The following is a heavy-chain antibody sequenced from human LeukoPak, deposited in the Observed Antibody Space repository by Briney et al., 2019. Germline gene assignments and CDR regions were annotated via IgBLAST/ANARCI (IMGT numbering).Heavy chain of an antibody. CDR3: ATGGHYYDSSGSTYYFDY. CDR1: GYTFTSYA. V-gene: IGHV1-69*10. Sequence: ASVKVSCKASGYTFTSYAISWVRQAPGQGLEWMGGIIPIFGIANYAQKFQGRVTMTEDTSTDTAYMELSSLRSEDTAVYYCATGGHYYDSSGSTYYFDYWGQGTLVTVSS. J-gene: IGHJ4*02. CDR2: IIPIFGIA. D-gene: IGHD3-22*01.